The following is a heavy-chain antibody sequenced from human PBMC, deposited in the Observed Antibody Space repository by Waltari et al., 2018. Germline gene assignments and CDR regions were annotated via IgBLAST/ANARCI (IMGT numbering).Heavy chain of an antibody. D-gene: IGHD3-10*01. CDR2: NNNSGRT. J-gene: IGHJ5*02. Sequence: QVQLQQWGAGLLKPSETLSLTCAVYGGSFSGYYWSWIRQPPGKGREWVGENNNSGRTNYNPSLKGRVTISGDTSKNQFSLKLSSVTAADAAVYYCARGDGSMVRGVIRWFDPWGQGTLVTVSS. CDR1: GGSFSGYY. V-gene: IGHV4-34*01. CDR3: ARGDGSMVRGVIRWFDP.